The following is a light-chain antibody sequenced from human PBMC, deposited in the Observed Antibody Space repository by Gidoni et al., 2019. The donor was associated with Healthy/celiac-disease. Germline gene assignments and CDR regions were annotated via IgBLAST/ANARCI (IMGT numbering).Light chain of an antibody. J-gene: IGKJ1*01. CDR2: GAS. V-gene: IGKV3-20*01. CDR1: QSVSSSY. Sequence: IVLTQSPGTLSLSPGGRATLSCRASQSVSSSYLAWYQQKPGQAPRLLIYGASSRATGIPDRFSDSGSGTDFTLTISRLEPEDFAVYYCQQYGSSPWTFGQGTKVEIK. CDR3: QQYGSSPWT.